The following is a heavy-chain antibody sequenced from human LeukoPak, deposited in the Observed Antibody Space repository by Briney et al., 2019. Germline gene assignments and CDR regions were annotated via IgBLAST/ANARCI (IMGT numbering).Heavy chain of an antibody. CDR1: GGSSSSYY. V-gene: IGHV4-59*13. CDR2: IYYSGST. Sequence: PSETLSLTCTVSGGSSSSYYWSWIRRPPGKGREWIGYIYYSGSTNHNPSLKSRVTISVDTSKNQCSLKLSSVSTADTAVYYCARAASQDSSGYYFSRTPSVYFDYWGQGTLVTVSS. D-gene: IGHD3-22*01. CDR3: ARAASQDSSGYYFSRTPSVYFDY. J-gene: IGHJ4*02.